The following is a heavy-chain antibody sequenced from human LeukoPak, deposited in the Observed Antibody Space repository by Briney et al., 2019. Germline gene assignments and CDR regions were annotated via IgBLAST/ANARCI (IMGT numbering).Heavy chain of an antibody. CDR2: IYYSGST. Sequence: SETLSLTCTVSGGSISSYYWSWIRQPPGKGLEWIGYIYYSGSTNYNPSLKSRVTISVDTSKKQFSLKLSSVTAADTAVYYCARGAYTYYFDYWGQGTLVTVSS. CDR3: ARGAYTYYFDY. J-gene: IGHJ4*02. V-gene: IGHV4-59*01. CDR1: GGSISSYY. D-gene: IGHD4-11*01.